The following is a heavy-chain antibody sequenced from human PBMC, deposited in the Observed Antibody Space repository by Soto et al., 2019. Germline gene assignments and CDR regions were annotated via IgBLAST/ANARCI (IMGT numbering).Heavy chain of an antibody. CDR3: ARNPSGVDIVSTKD. D-gene: IGHD5-12*01. J-gene: IGHJ4*02. V-gene: IGHV3-33*01. CDR1: GLTFSTQG. CDR2: IYNDGSTT. Sequence: QVQLVESGGGVVQPGRSLRLSCVASGLTFSTQGMHWVRQAPGKGLEWVGVIYNDGSTTYYADSVKGRFTISRDNSKNTLYLQMNSLRAEDTAVYYCARNPSGVDIVSTKDWGQGTLVTVSS.